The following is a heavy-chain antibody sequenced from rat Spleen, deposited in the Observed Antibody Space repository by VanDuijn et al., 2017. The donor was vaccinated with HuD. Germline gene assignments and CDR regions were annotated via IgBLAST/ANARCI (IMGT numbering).Heavy chain of an antibody. J-gene: IGHJ2*01. Sequence: EVKLVESGGGLVQPGRSLKLSCAASGFNFNDHWMGWVRQAPGKGLEWIGEINKDSRKINYTPSLKDKFTISRDNAQNTLYLQMSKLGSEDTATYYCGRDNNYKAYWGQGVMVTVSS. CDR3: GRDNNYKAY. D-gene: IGHD1-10*01. V-gene: IGHV4-2*01. CDR1: GFNFNDHW. CDR2: INKDSRKI.